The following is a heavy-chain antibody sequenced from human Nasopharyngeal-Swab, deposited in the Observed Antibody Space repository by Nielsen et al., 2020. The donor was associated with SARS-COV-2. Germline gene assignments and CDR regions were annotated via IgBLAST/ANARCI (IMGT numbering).Heavy chain of an antibody. CDR1: GGSFSGYF. D-gene: IGHD3-10*01. J-gene: IGHJ3*02. V-gene: IGHV4-34*01. Sequence: SETLSLTCAVYGGSFSGYFWSWIRQPPGKGLEWIGEINHSGSTNYNPSLKSRVTISVDTSKNQFSLRLSSVTAADTAVYYCARFLAKGYYGLGPTRGAFDIWGQGTMVTVSS. CDR2: INHSGST. CDR3: ARFLAKGYYGLGPTRGAFDI.